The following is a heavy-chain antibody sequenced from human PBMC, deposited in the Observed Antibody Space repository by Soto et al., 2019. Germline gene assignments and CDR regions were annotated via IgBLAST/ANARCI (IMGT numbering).Heavy chain of an antibody. Sequence: QVQLQESGPGLVKPSGTLSLTCAVSGGSISSSNWWSWVRQPPGKGLEWIGEIYHSGSTNYNPSLESRVTLSVDKSKHQFSLKLSSVTAADTAVYYCAGGSHDYYGSGSYYNWGQGTLVTVSS. CDR1: GGSISSSNW. J-gene: IGHJ4*02. CDR3: AGGSHDYYGSGSYYN. D-gene: IGHD3-10*01. V-gene: IGHV4-4*02. CDR2: IYHSGST.